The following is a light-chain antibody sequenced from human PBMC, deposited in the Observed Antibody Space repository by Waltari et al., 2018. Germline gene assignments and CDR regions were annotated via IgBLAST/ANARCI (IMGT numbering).Light chain of an antibody. Sequence: DIVMTQSPDSLAVSLGETATISCKSRQNLFYDSSNKNYLAWYQQKPGLPPKLLIYWASTRHSGISDRFSGSGSGTHFTLTISDVQAEDVAVYYCHQYYSSPWTFGQGTKVEIK. CDR2: WAS. V-gene: IGKV4-1*01. CDR3: HQYYSSPWT. CDR1: QNLFYDSSNKNY. J-gene: IGKJ1*01.